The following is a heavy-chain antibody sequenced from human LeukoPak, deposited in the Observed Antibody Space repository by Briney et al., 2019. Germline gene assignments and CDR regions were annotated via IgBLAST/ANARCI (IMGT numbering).Heavy chain of an antibody. J-gene: IGHJ4*02. D-gene: IGHD3-22*01. CDR3: ARVETNYYDSSGYYFHY. CDR1: GFTFSSYN. Sequence: PGGSLRLSCAASGFTFSSYNMNWVRQAPGKGLEWVSQITGSSSKYYADSVKGRFTISRDNSKNTLYLQMNSLRAEDTAVYYCARVETNYYDSSGYYFHYWGQGTPVTVSS. CDR2: ITGSSSK. V-gene: IGHV3-48*01.